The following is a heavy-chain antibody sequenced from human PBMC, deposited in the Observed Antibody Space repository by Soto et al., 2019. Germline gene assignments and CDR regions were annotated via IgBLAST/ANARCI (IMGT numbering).Heavy chain of an antibody. Sequence: EVQLLESGGGLVQPGGSLRLSCAGTGFTFINYAMSWVRQAPGKGLAWVSAISGSGGSAFYADSVKGRFSISRDNSNIMLFLQMNSLRAEDTALSYCAKDRPQFTWDMWGQWTMVNVSS. CDR2: ISGSGGSA. V-gene: IGHV3-23*01. CDR1: GFTFINYA. CDR3: AKDRPQFTWDM. J-gene: IGHJ3*02. D-gene: IGHD6-6*01.